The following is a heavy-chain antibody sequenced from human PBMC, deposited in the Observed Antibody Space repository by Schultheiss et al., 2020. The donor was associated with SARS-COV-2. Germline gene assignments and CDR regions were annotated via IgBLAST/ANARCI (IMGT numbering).Heavy chain of an antibody. D-gene: IGHD2-2*02. V-gene: IGHV6-1*01. Sequence: SQTLSLTCAISGDSVSSNSAAWNWIRQSPSRGLEWLGRTYYRSRWYYDYAVSVKSRITINPDTSKNQFSLQLNSVTPDDTAVYYCVKTMRGYTYGMDVWGQGTTVTVSS. CDR2: TYYRSRWYY. CDR3: VKTMRGYTYGMDV. J-gene: IGHJ6*02. CDR1: GDSVSSNSAA.